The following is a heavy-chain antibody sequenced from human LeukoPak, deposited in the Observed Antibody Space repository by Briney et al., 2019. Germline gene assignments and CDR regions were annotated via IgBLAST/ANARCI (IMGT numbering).Heavy chain of an antibody. D-gene: IGHD6-13*01. Sequence: ASVKVSCKVSGYTLTELSMHWVRQAPGKGLEWMGGFDPEDGETIYAQKFQGRVTMTEDTSTDTAYMELSSLRSDDTAVYYCARDRYTAAATDYWGQGTLVTVSS. J-gene: IGHJ4*02. CDR3: ARDRYTAAATDY. CDR1: GYTLTELS. V-gene: IGHV1-24*01. CDR2: FDPEDGET.